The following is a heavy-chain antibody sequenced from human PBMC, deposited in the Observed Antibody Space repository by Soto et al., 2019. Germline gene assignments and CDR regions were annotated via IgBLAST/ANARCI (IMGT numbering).Heavy chain of an antibody. CDR1: GGSISSYY. CDR3: ARDRGYYYDSSGYYDY. V-gene: IGHV4-59*01. J-gene: IGHJ4*02. D-gene: IGHD3-22*01. Sequence: KPSETLSLTCTVSGGSISSYYWSWIRQPPGKGLERIGYIYYSGSTNYNPSLKSRVTISVDTSKNQFSLKLSSVTAADTAVYYCARDRGYYYDSSGYYDYWGQGTLVTVSS. CDR2: IYYSGST.